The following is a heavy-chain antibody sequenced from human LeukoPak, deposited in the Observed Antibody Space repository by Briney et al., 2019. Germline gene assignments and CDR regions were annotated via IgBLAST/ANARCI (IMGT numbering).Heavy chain of an antibody. CDR3: ARETTYYYYYMDV. V-gene: IGHV1-2*02. Sequence: GASVEVSCKASGYTFTGYYMHWVRQAPGQGLEWMGWINPNSGGTNYAQKFQGRVTMTRDTSISTAYMELSRLRSDDTAVYYCARETTYYYYYMDVWGKGTTVTVSS. J-gene: IGHJ6*03. D-gene: IGHD2/OR15-2a*01. CDR1: GYTFTGYY. CDR2: INPNSGGT.